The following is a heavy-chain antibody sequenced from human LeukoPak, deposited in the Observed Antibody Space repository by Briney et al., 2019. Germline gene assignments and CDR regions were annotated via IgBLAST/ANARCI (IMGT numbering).Heavy chain of an antibody. CDR3: CRSSSWYGYFDL. V-gene: IGHV1-18*01. Sequence: ASVKVSCKASGYTFTSYGISWVRQAPGQGLEWMGWISAYNGNTNYAQRLQGRVTMTTDTSTSAAYMELRSLRSDDTAVYYCCRSSSWYGYFDLWGRGTLVTVSS. D-gene: IGHD6-13*01. CDR1: GYTFTSYG. J-gene: IGHJ2*01. CDR2: ISAYNGNT.